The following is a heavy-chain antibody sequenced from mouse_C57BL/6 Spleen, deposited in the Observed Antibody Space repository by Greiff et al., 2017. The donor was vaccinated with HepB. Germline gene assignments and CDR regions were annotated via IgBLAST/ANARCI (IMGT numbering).Heavy chain of an antibody. CDR1: GYTFTSYW. J-gene: IGHJ3*01. Sequence: QVQLKQPGAELVKPGASVKLSCKASGYTFTSYWMHWVKQRPGRGLEWIGRIDPNSGGTKYNEKFKSKATLTVDKPSSTAYMQLSSLTSEDSAVYYCARRDYYGSSFAYWGQGTLVTVSA. CDR2: IDPNSGGT. CDR3: ARRDYYGSSFAY. V-gene: IGHV1-72*01. D-gene: IGHD1-1*01.